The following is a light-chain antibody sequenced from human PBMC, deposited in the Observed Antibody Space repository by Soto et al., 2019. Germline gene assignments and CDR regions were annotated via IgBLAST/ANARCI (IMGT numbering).Light chain of an antibody. CDR1: SSDVGGYNY. CDR3: SSYTRTSPFA. V-gene: IGLV2-14*01. CDR2: EDS. Sequence: QSALTQPASVSGSPGQSITISCTGTSSDVGGYNYVSWYQQHPGSAPKLLIYEDSNRPSGISHRFSGSKSGNTASLTISGLQADDEADYYCSSYTRTSPFAFGTGTKVTVL. J-gene: IGLJ1*01.